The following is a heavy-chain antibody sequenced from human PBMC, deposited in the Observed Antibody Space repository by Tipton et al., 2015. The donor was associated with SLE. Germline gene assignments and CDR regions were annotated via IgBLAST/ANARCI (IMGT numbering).Heavy chain of an antibody. Sequence: GSLRLSCAASGFTFSTYWMHWVRQAPGKGLVWVSRVNTDGRTTSYADSVKGRFTISRDNAKNTVYLQMSSLRVEDTAVYYCAKDLYHSGWYQGHFEYWGQGTPVTVSS. V-gene: IGHV3-74*01. CDR1: GFTFSTYW. CDR3: AKDLYHSGWYQGHFEY. D-gene: IGHD6-19*01. CDR2: VNTDGRTT. J-gene: IGHJ4*02.